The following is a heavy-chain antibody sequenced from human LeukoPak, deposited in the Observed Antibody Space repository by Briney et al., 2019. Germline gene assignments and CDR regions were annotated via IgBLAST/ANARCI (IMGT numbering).Heavy chain of an antibody. Sequence: GRSLRLSCAASGFTFSSYAMSWVRQAPGKGMEWVSAISGSGGSTYYADSVKGRFTISRDNSKNTLYLQMNSLRAEDTAVYYCAKDDRYCSSTSCSLGAFDIWGQGTMVTVS. CDR1: GFTFSSYA. D-gene: IGHD2-2*01. CDR3: AKDDRYCSSTSCSLGAFDI. V-gene: IGHV3-23*01. J-gene: IGHJ3*02. CDR2: ISGSGGST.